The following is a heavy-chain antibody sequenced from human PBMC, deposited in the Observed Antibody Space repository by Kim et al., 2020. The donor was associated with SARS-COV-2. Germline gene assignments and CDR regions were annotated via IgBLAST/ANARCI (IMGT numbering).Heavy chain of an antibody. D-gene: IGHD3-3*01. Sequence: GGSLRLSCAASGFTFSSYWMSWVRQAPGKGLEWVANIKQDGSEKYYVDSVKGRFTISRDNAKNSLYLQMNSLRAEDTAVYYCARDGRGYYDFWSGYNTPDAFDIWGQGTMVTVSS. CDR1: GFTFSSYW. CDR2: IKQDGSEK. V-gene: IGHV3-7*01. CDR3: ARDGRGYYDFWSGYNTPDAFDI. J-gene: IGHJ3*02.